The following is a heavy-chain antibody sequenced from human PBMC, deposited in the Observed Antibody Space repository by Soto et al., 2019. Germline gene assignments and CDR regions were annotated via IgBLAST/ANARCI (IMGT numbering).Heavy chain of an antibody. Sequence: PSETLSLTCTVSGGSISSYYWSWIRQPPGKGLEWIGYIYYSGSTNYNPSLKSRVTISVDTSKNQFSLKLSSVTAADTAVYYCARTPYLAYCGGDCFLFDYWGQGTLVTVSS. V-gene: IGHV4-59*01. CDR3: ARTPYLAYCGGDCFLFDY. CDR1: GGSISSYY. D-gene: IGHD2-21*02. CDR2: IYYSGST. J-gene: IGHJ4*02.